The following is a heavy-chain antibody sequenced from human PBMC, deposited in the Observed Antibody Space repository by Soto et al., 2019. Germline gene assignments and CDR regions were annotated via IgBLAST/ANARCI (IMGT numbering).Heavy chain of an antibody. V-gene: IGHV1-3*01. Sequence: EASVKVSFKASGYTFTSYAMHWVLQAPGQRLEWMGWINAGNGNTKYSQKFQGRVTITRDTSASTAYMELSSLRSEDTAVYYCARSIVVVTALDYWGQGTLVTVSS. CDR2: INAGNGNT. J-gene: IGHJ4*02. D-gene: IGHD2-21*02. CDR3: ARSIVVVTALDY. CDR1: GYTFTSYA.